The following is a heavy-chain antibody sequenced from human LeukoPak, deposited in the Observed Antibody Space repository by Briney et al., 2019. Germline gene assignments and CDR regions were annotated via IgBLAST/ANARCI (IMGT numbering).Heavy chain of an antibody. CDR2: INTNGGST. D-gene: IGHD4-11*01. CDR3: VRGSNYVLVGGFDP. CDR1: GFTFNSYT. V-gene: IGHV3-64D*09. J-gene: IGHJ5*02. Sequence: PGGSLRLSCSASGFTFNSYTMHWVRQAPGKGLEYVSGINTNGGSTYYADSVKGRFTISRDNSKNTLYLQMSTLRAEDTAVYFCVRGSNYVLVGGFDPWSQGTLVTVSS.